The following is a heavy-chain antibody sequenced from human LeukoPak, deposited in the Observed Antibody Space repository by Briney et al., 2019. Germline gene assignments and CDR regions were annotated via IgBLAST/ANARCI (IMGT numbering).Heavy chain of an antibody. V-gene: IGHV1-2*02. CDR3: VSQPKEETDY. J-gene: IGHJ4*02. Sequence: ASVKVSCKASGGTFSSYAISWVRQAPGQGLEWMGWINPNSGGTNYAQKFQGRVTMTRDTSISTAYMELSRLRSDDTAVYYCVSQPKEETDYWGQGTLSPSP. CDR2: INPNSGGT. CDR1: GGTFSSYA.